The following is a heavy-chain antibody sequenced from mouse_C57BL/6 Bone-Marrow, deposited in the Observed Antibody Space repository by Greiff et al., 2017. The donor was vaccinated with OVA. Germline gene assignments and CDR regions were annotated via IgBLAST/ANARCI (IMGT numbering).Heavy chain of an antibody. V-gene: IGHV10-1*01. CDR3: VRRGNSDWYFDV. Sequence: GGGLVQPKGSLKLSCAASGFSFNTYAMNWVRQAPGKGLEWVARIRSKSNNYATYYADSVKDRFTISRDDSESMLYLQMNNLKTEDTAMYYGVRRGNSDWYFDVWGTGTTVTVSS. CDR1: GFSFNTYA. J-gene: IGHJ1*03. CDR2: IRSKSNNYAT. D-gene: IGHD2-1*01.